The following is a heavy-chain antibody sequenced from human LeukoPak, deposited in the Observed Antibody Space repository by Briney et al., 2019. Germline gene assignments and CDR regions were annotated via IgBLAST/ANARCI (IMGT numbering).Heavy chain of an antibody. CDR3: AKRRDYGSGGGCYSLDY. Sequence: PGGSLRLSCAASGFRFSDYGMHWVRQAPGRGLEWVAVISSDGTKKAYADSVKGRFTISRDNSENTLYLQMSSLRAEDTAVYYCAKRRDYGSGGGCYSLDYWGQGTLVTVSS. D-gene: IGHD2-15*01. V-gene: IGHV3-30*18. CDR2: ISSDGTKK. J-gene: IGHJ4*02. CDR1: GFRFSDYG.